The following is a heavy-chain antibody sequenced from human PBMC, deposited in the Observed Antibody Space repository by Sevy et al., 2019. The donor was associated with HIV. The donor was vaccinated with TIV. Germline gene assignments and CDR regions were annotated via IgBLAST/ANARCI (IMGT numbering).Heavy chain of an antibody. J-gene: IGHJ4*02. CDR3: ASGKYSSSWYESFDY. CDR1: GYTFTSYA. D-gene: IGHD6-13*01. CDR2: INAGNGNT. V-gene: IGHV1-3*01. Sequence: ASVKVSCKASGYTFTSYAMHWVRQAPGQRLEWMGWINAGNGNTKYSQKFQGRVTITRDTSASTAYMELSSLRSENTAVYYCASGKYSSSWYESFDYWGQGTLVTVSS.